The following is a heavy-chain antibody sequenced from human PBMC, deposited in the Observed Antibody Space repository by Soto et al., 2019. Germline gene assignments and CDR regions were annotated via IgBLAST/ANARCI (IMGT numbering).Heavy chain of an antibody. CDR2: INIDGTEK. J-gene: IGHJ4*02. CDR1: GFTFTHYW. V-gene: IGHV3-7*01. D-gene: IGHD6-19*01. CDR3: ARNRGWEMLDY. Sequence: EVQLVESGGALVQPGGSLRFSCATSGFTFTHYWMNWVRQAPGKGLEWVANINIDGTEKYYGDSVKGRFTISRDNAKNSLYLQMDSLRDEDMAVYYCARNRGWEMLDYWGQGTLVTVSS.